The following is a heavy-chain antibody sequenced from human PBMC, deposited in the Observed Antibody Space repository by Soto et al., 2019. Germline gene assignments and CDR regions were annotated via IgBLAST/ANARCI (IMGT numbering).Heavy chain of an antibody. V-gene: IGHV1-46*01. CDR1: GYPFTSYY. D-gene: IGHD1-26*01. J-gene: IGHJ4*02. CDR3: ARAYSGSSSYDY. Sequence: ASVKVSCKASGYPFTSYYMHWVRQAPGQGLEWMGIINPSGGSTNYAQKFQGRVTMTRDTSTSTVYMELSSLRSEDTAVFYCARAYSGSSSYDYWGQGTMVTVSS. CDR2: INPSGGST.